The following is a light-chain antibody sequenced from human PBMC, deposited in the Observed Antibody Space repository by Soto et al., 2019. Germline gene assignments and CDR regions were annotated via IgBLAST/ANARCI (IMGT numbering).Light chain of an antibody. Sequence: QSVLTQPPSVSGSPGQSVTISCTGTKEVASYNRVSWYQQTPGTSPKLLIYDVTKRASGISDRFSGSKSGNTASLTISGLHIDDEGDYYCGLYTIAETVVLGGGTKLTVL. V-gene: IGLV2-18*01. CDR3: GLYTIAETVV. J-gene: IGLJ2*01. CDR1: KEVASYNR. CDR2: DVT.